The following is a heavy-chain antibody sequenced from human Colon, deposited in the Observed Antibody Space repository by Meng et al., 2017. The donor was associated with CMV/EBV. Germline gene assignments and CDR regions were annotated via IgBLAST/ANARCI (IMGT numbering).Heavy chain of an antibody. CDR2: ISYDGSNK. J-gene: IGHJ4*02. Sequence: GESLKISCAASGFTFSSYAMHWVRQAPGKGLEWVAVISYDGSNKYYADSVKGRFTISRDNSKNTLYLQMNSLRAEDTAVYYCARERTPIRGYYDVWRGGYFDYWGQGTLVTVSS. CDR3: ARERTPIRGYYDVWRGGYFDY. CDR1: GFTFSSYA. V-gene: IGHV3-30*04. D-gene: IGHD3-3*01.